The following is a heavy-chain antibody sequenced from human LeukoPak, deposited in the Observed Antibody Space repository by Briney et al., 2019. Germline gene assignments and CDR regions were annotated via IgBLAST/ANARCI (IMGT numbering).Heavy chain of an antibody. D-gene: IGHD3-22*01. CDR1: GDSISRSDSY. CDR2: IYYSGRT. CDR3: ARRRYYDGSGYLE. Sequence: PSETLSLTCSVSGDSISRSDSYWDWIRQPPGKGLEWIGTIYYSGRTYYSPSLKSRVTMSVDPSNNQFSLNLRSVTATDTALYYCARRRYYDGSGYLEWGQGTLLSVSS. J-gene: IGHJ1*01. V-gene: IGHV4-39*01.